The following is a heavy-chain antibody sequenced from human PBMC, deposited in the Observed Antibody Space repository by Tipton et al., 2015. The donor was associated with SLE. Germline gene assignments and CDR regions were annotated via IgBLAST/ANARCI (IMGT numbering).Heavy chain of an antibody. Sequence: TLSLTCTVSGGSISRSSYYWSWIRQPAGKGLEWIGRIYTSGSTNYNPSLKSRVTISVDTSKNHFSLRLISVTAADTAVYYCARSVLAYRSGGFVYCGQGTLVTVSS. D-gene: IGHD2-15*01. CDR2: IYTSGST. CDR1: GGSISRSSYY. CDR3: ARSVLAYRSGGFVY. V-gene: IGHV4-61*02. J-gene: IGHJ4*02.